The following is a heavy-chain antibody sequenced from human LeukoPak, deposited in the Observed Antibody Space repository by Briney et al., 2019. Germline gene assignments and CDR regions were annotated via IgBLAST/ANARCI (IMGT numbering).Heavy chain of an antibody. Sequence: GGSLRLSCAASGLTLSNYWMHWLRQAPGKGLVWVSHINCYGSTTSYADSVKGRFTISRDNAKNTLYLQMNSLRAEDTAVYFCARDRGYTFDYWGHGTLVTVSS. D-gene: IGHD1-1*01. CDR1: GLTLSNYW. CDR3: ARDRGYTFDY. V-gene: IGHV3-74*01. CDR2: INCYGSTT. J-gene: IGHJ4*01.